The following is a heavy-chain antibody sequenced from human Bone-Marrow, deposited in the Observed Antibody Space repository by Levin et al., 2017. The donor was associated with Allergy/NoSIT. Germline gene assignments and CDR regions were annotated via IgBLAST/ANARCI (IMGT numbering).Heavy chain of an antibody. Sequence: PSETLSLTCAVSGGSISSSNWWSWVRQPPGKGLEWIGEIYHSGSTNYNPSLKSRVTISVDKSKNQFSLKLSSVTAADTAVYYCARDRANVGPGGMDVWGQGTTVTVSS. V-gene: IGHV4-4*02. J-gene: IGHJ6*02. CDR2: IYHSGST. CDR3: ARDRANVGPGGMDV. CDR1: GGSISSSNW. D-gene: IGHD3-10*01.